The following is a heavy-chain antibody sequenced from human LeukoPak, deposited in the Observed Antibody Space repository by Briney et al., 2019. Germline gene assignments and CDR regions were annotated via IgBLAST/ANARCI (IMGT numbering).Heavy chain of an antibody. CDR3: AREVVDTAFDY. D-gene: IGHD5-18*01. CDR2: IYSGGST. CDR1: GFTVSNNY. V-gene: IGHV3-53*01. J-gene: IGHJ4*02. Sequence: GGSLRLSCAASGFTVSNNYMSWVRQAPGKGLEWVSVIYSGGSTYYADSVKGRFTISRDNAKNSLYLQMNSLRAEDTAVYYCAREVVDTAFDYWGQGTLVTVSS.